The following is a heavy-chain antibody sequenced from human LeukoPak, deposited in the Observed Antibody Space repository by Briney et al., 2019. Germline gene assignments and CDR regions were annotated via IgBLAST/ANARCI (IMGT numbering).Heavy chain of an antibody. V-gene: IGHV3-30-3*01. CDR1: GFTFSSYA. CDR3: ARGLAGTTGGLDY. D-gene: IGHD1-1*01. J-gene: IGHJ4*02. CDR2: ISYDGSNK. Sequence: GGSLRLSWAASGFTFSSYAMHWVRQAPGKGLEWVAVISYDGSNKYYADSVEGRFTISRDNSKNTLYLQMNSLRAEDTAVYYCARGLAGTTGGLDYWGQGTLVTVSS.